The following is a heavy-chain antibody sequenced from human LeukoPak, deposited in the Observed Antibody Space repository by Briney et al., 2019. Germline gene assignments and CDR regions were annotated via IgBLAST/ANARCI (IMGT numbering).Heavy chain of an antibody. D-gene: IGHD5-12*01. CDR2: ISYDGSNK. CDR3: AREGGGYHPGYYFDY. J-gene: IGHJ4*02. V-gene: IGHV3-30*04. Sequence: GGSLRLSCAASGFTFSSYAMHWVRQAPGKGLEWVAVISYDGSNKYYADSVKGRFTISRDNSKNTLYLQMNSLRAEDTAMHYCAREGGGYHPGYYFDYWGQGTLVTVSS. CDR1: GFTFSSYA.